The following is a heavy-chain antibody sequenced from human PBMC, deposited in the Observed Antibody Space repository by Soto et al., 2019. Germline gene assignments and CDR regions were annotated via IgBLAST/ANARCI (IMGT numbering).Heavy chain of an antibody. CDR1: GYSFTSYW. V-gene: IGHV5-10-1*01. CDR3: ARSDYGVIRLGMDV. Sequence: GESLKISCKGSGYSFTSYWISWVRQMPGKGLEWMGRIDPSDSYTNYSPSFQGHVTISADKSISTAYLQWSSLKASDTAMYYCARSDYGVIRLGMDVWGQGTTVTVYS. CDR2: IDPSDSYT. D-gene: IGHD4-17*01. J-gene: IGHJ6*02.